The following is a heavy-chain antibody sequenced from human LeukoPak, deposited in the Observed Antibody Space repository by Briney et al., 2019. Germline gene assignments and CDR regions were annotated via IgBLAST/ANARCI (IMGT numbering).Heavy chain of an antibody. CDR3: ARDARDGYGGNPFDY. Sequence: GGSLRLSCAASGFTFSSYAMYWVRQAPGKGLEWVSTIRGSGGTTYYADSVKGRFTISRDNSKNTLYLQMNSLRAEDTAVYYCARDARDGYGGNPFDYWGQGTLSPSPQ. D-gene: IGHD4-23*01. J-gene: IGHJ4*02. CDR2: IRGSGGTT. CDR1: GFTFSSYA. V-gene: IGHV3-23*01.